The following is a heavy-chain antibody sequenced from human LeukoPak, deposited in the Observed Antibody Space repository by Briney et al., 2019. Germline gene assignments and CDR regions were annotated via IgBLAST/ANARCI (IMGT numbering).Heavy chain of an antibody. Sequence: GGSLRLSCTASGFTFGDFVMSWVRQTPGKGLEWVGFIRTKVNGETTKYAASVQGRFTISRDDSRSIAYLQMNSLKTEDTAVYYCTTDYQLDYWGQGTLVTVSS. CDR1: GFTFGDFV. CDR3: TTDYQLDY. V-gene: IGHV3-49*04. J-gene: IGHJ4*02. D-gene: IGHD3-16*01. CDR2: IRTKVNGETT.